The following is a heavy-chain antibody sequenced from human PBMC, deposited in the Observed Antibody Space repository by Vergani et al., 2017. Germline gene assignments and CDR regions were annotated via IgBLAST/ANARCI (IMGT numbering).Heavy chain of an antibody. Sequence: QVQVVQSGAEVKKSGASVKVSCKTSGYTFSNDYMHWVRQAPGQGLEWMGIINPSGGHTNYAQKFQGRVTMTRDTSTSTVYMELSSLSSEDTAIYYCARGDYGILTGYRYWGQGTLVTVSA. D-gene: IGHD3-9*01. J-gene: IGHJ4*02. CDR2: INPSGGHT. CDR3: ARGDYGILTGYRY. V-gene: IGHV1-46*03. CDR1: GYTFSNDY.